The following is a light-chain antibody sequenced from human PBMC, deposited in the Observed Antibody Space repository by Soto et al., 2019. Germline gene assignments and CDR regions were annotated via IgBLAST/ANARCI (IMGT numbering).Light chain of an antibody. Sequence: EIVLTQSPATLSSFPGDRVTLSCRASQNINTRLAWYQHRPGQAPRLLIYKTSIRAAGIPARFSASGTGTDFTLTISDVQPEDFAVYYCHQRKSWPRTFGQGTKVDI. CDR2: KTS. J-gene: IGKJ1*01. V-gene: IGKV3-11*01. CDR3: HQRKSWPRT. CDR1: QNINTR.